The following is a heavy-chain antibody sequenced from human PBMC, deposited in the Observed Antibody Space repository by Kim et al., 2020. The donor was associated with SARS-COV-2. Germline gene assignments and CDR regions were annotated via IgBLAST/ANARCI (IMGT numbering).Heavy chain of an antibody. V-gene: IGHV4-34*01. Sequence: SETLSLTCGLYGGSFSGYFWTWVRQPPGKGLEWIGEISYSGSTNYGPSLKSRVTISVDTSMDQFSLKLTSVTAADSAVYYCARRNSYGPRGFDYWGQGILVTVSS. J-gene: IGHJ4*02. D-gene: IGHD5-18*01. CDR1: GGSFSGYF. CDR3: ARRNSYGPRGFDY. CDR2: ISYSGST.